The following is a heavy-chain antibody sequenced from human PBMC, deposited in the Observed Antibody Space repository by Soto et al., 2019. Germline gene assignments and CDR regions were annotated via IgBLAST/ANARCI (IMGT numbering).Heavy chain of an antibody. Sequence: ASVKVSCKASGYTFTSYDINWLRKATGQGLEWMGWMNPNSGNTGYAQKFQGRVTMTRNNSISTAYMELSSLRSEDTAVYYCARGQGSTPWNYYYYMDVWGKGTTVTVSS. D-gene: IGHD2-2*01. CDR2: MNPNSGNT. V-gene: IGHV1-8*01. CDR3: ARGQGSTPWNYYYYMDV. CDR1: GYTFTSYD. J-gene: IGHJ6*03.